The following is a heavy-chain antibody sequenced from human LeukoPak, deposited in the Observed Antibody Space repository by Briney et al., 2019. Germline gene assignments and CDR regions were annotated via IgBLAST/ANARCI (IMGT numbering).Heavy chain of an antibody. Sequence: SETLSLTCTVSGGSISSSSYYWGWIRQPPGKGLEWIGSIYYSGSTYYNPSLKSRVTISVDTSKNQFSLKLSSVTAADTAVYYCARQHGGRYLGNYYMDVWGKGTTVTISS. CDR3: ARQHGGRYLGNYYMDV. V-gene: IGHV4-39*01. CDR2: IYYSGST. D-gene: IGHD3-9*01. CDR1: GGSISSSSYY. J-gene: IGHJ6*03.